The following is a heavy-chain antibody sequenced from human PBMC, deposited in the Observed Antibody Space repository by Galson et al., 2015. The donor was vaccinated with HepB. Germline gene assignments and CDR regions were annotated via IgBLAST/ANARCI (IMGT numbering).Heavy chain of an antibody. CDR1: SYY. D-gene: IGHD4-23*01. J-gene: IGHJ4*02. V-gene: IGHV4-39*01. CDR3: ARLYGGNSHFDY. CDR2: IYYSGST. Sequence: SYYWGWIRQPPGKGLEWIGSIYYSGSTYYNPSLKSRVTISVDTSKNQFSLKLSSVTAADTAVYYCARLYGGNSHFDYWGQGTLVTVSS.